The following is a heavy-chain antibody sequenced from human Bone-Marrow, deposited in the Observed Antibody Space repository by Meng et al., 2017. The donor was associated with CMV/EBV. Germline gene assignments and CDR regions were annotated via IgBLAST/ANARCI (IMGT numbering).Heavy chain of an antibody. Sequence: GGSLRLSCAASGFTFDDYGMSWVRQAPGKGLEWVSGINWNGGSTGYADSVKGRFTISRDNSKNTLYLQMNSLRAEDTAVYYCAKVGPYYDFWSGYYFRDYYYYGMDVWGQGTTVTVSS. V-gene: IGHV3-20*04. CDR3: AKVGPYYDFWSGYYFRDYYYYGMDV. J-gene: IGHJ6*02. D-gene: IGHD3-3*01. CDR1: GFTFDDYG. CDR2: INWNGGST.